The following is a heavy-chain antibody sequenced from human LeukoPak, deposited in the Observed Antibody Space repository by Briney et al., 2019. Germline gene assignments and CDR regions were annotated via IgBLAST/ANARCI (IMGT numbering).Heavy chain of an antibody. CDR1: GFTFSGYW. CDR2: IDNHGSST. V-gene: IGHV3-74*01. J-gene: IGHJ4*02. Sequence: GGSLRLSCAASGFTFSGYWMHWVRQAPGKGLVWVSGIDNHGSSTYSADSVKGRFTISRDNTKNTLYLQMNSLRAEDAAVYYCARTGSSGFSTMGYWGQGTLVTVSS. CDR3: ARTGSSGFSTMGY. D-gene: IGHD3-22*01.